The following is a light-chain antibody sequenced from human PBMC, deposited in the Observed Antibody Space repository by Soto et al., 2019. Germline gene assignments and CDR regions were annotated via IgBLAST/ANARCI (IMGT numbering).Light chain of an antibody. Sequence: EIVLKQSPATLSLSPGERANLYCRASQSVSSYLAGYQQKPGQAPRLLIYDASNRATGIPARFSGSGSGTDFTLTISSLEPEDFAVYYCQQRSNWPPKLTFGGGTKVDI. J-gene: IGKJ4*01. CDR2: DAS. CDR3: QQRSNWPPKLT. V-gene: IGKV3-11*01. CDR1: QSVSSY.